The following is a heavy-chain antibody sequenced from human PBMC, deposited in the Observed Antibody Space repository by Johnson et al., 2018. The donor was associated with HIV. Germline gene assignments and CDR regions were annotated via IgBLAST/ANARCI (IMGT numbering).Heavy chain of an antibody. V-gene: IGHV3-33*01. D-gene: IGHD6-13*01. CDR2: IWYDGSNK. Sequence: VPLVESGGGVVQPGRSLRLSCAASEFTFSNYGMHWVRQAPGKGLEWVAVIWYDGSNKYYADSVKGRFTISRDNSKNTLYLQMNSLRAEDTAVYYCARGWAASRTCEIWGQGTMVTVSS. CDR3: ARGWAASRTCEI. CDR1: EFTFSNYG. J-gene: IGHJ3*02.